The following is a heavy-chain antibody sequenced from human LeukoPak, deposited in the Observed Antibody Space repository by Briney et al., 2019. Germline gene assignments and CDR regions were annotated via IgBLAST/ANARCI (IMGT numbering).Heavy chain of an antibody. Sequence: PGGSLRLSCVVSGFDLSDYYMSWICQAPGKGLEWISCISSSGGNIYFADSVKGRFTMSRDNARGSLYLQMNSLRADDTAIYYCARRRDYFDYWGQGTLVTVSS. CDR1: GFDLSDYY. CDR3: ARRRDYFDY. CDR2: ISSSGGNI. J-gene: IGHJ4*02. V-gene: IGHV3-11*01.